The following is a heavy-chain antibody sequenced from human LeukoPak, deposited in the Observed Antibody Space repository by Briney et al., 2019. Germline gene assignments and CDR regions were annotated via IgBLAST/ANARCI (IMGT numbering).Heavy chain of an antibody. Sequence: ASVKVSCKASGYTFTSYYMHWVRQAPGQGLEWMGIINPSGGSTSYAQKFQGRVTMTRDTSTSTVYMELSSLRSEDTAVYYRARARFTAVAGTEENYFDYWGQGTLVTVSS. CDR2: INPSGGST. D-gene: IGHD6-19*01. CDR1: GYTFTSYY. V-gene: IGHV1-46*01. J-gene: IGHJ4*02. CDR3: ARARFTAVAGTEENYFDY.